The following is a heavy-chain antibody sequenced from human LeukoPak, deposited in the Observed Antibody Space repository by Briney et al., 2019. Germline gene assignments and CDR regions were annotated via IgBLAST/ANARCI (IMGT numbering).Heavy chain of an antibody. CDR1: GFTFSSYS. D-gene: IGHD3-22*01. CDR3: ARDLRGYYYDSSDPYYYGMDV. V-gene: IGHV3-21*01. Sequence: GALRLSCAASGFTFSSYSMKWVRQAPGKGLEWVSSISSSSSYIYYADSVKGRFTISRDNAKNSLYLQMNSLRAEDTAVYYCARDLRGYYYDSSDPYYYGMDVWGQGTTVTVSS. CDR2: ISSSSSYI. J-gene: IGHJ6*02.